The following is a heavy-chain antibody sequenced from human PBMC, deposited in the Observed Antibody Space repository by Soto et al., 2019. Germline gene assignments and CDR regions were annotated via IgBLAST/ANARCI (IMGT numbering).Heavy chain of an antibody. CDR3: ARDQESITDRILQY. V-gene: IGHV1-18*01. Sequence: SVKVSCKASGDTFASFGFSWVRQAPGQGLEWLGWISAYNGNTHYAQKVRDRVTLTTDTSTNTAYMELRSLTSDDTAVYYCARDQESITDRILQYWGQGTRVTVSS. CDR2: ISAYNGNT. D-gene: IGHD3-10*01. CDR1: GDTFASFG. J-gene: IGHJ4*02.